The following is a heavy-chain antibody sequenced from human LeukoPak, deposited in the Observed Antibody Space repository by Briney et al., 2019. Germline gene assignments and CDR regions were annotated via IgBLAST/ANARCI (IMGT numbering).Heavy chain of an antibody. J-gene: IGHJ4*02. CDR3: ARVYGTSCYDY. Sequence: SETLSLTCTVSGGSISSGDYYWSWIRQPPGKGLEWIGYIYYSGSTYYNPPLKSRVTISVDTSKNQFSLKLSSVTAADTAVYYCARVYGTSCYDYWGQGTLVTVSS. CDR2: IYYSGST. D-gene: IGHD2-2*01. CDR1: GGSISSGDYY. V-gene: IGHV4-30-4*01.